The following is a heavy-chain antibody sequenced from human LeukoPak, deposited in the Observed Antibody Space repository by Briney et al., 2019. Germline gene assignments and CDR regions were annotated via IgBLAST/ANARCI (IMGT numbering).Heavy chain of an antibody. CDR3: ARDSSSSGHNAFDI. Sequence: SQTLSLTCTVSGGSISSGGYYCSWVRQHPGKGLEWIGYIYYSGSTYYNPSLKRRVTISVDTSKNQFSLKLSSVTAADTAVYYCARDSSSSGHNAFDIWGQGTMVTVSS. J-gene: IGHJ3*02. CDR2: IYYSGST. D-gene: IGHD3-22*01. CDR1: GGSISSGGYY. V-gene: IGHV4-31*03.